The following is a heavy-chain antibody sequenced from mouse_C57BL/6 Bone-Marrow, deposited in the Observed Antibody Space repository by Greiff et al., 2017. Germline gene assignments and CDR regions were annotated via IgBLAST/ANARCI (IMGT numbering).Heavy chain of an antibody. Sequence: QVQLQQPGAELVMPGASVKLSCKASGYTFTSYWMHWVKQRPGQGLEWIGEIDPSDSYTNYNQKFKGKSTLTVDKSSSTAYMQLSSLTSEDSAVYYCARDGYPYYFDYWGKGTTLTVSS. J-gene: IGHJ2*01. V-gene: IGHV1-69*01. D-gene: IGHD2-3*01. CDR3: ARDGYPYYFDY. CDR2: IDPSDSYT. CDR1: GYTFTSYW.